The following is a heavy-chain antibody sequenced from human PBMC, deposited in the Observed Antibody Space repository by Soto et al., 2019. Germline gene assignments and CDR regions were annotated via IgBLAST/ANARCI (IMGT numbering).Heavy chain of an antibody. CDR1: GGSISSGGYC. CDR3: ASAPPSRY. Sequence: QLQLPESGSGLVKPSETLSLTCAVSGGSISSGGYCWSWIRQPPGKRLEWIGYIYHSGSTYYNPPHKRRVALSADPSKHPFSLKLRSVTPAAAAVACFASAPPSRYWGQGALVT. V-gene: IGHV4-30-2*01. CDR2: IYHSGST. J-gene: IGHJ4*02.